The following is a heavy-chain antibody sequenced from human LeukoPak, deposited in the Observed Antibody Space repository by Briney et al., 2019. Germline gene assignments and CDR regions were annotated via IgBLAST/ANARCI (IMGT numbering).Heavy chain of an antibody. D-gene: IGHD6-19*01. CDR2: ISSSSSYI. J-gene: IGHJ6*03. CDR3: ARGTHSSGWYMGGYYYYYMDV. CDR1: GFTFSSYS. V-gene: IGHV3-21*04. Sequence: KSGGSLRLSCAASGFTFSSYSMNWVRQAPGKGLEWVSSISSSSSYIYYADSVKGRFTISRDNSKNTLYLQMNSLRAEDTAVYYCARGTHSSGWYMGGYYYYYMDVWGKGTTVTISS.